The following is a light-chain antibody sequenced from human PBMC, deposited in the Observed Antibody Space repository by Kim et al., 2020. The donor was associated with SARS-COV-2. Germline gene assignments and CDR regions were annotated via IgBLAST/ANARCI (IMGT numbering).Light chain of an antibody. V-gene: IGLV1-44*01. Sequence: QKVAISCSGSSTNIGINVVNWYQQPPGTAPKLLMFDNNQRPSGVPDRFSGSKSGTSASLAISGLQSEDEADYYCATWDDSLHGVVFGGGTQLTVL. CDR1: STNIGINV. J-gene: IGLJ2*01. CDR2: DNN. CDR3: ATWDDSLHGVV.